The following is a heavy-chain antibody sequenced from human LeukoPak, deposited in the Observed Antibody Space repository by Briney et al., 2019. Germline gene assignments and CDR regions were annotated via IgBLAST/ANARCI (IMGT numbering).Heavy chain of an antibody. D-gene: IGHD5-18*01. CDR2: IYHSGST. V-gene: IGHV4-30-2*02. CDR3: ARQSEIQLWLNYYYYYYMDV. CDR1: GGSISSGGYY. J-gene: IGHJ6*03. Sequence: PSQTLSLTCTVSGGSISSGGYYWSWIRQPPGKGLEWIGYIYHSGSTYYNPSLKSRVTISVDRSKNQFSLKLSSVTAADTAVYYCARQSEIQLWLNYYYYYYMDVWGKGTTVTVSS.